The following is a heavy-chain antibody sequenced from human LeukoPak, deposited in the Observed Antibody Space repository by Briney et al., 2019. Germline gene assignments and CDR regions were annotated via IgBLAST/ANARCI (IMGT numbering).Heavy chain of an antibody. Sequence: PGGSLRLSCAASGFTFSTYAMSWVRQAPGKGLEWVSTISNSGGSTYYADSVKGRFTISRDKSKNTLYLQMNSLRAEDTAVYYCAKESAEVVSTHDYWGQGTLVTVSP. D-gene: IGHD2-15*01. CDR1: GFTFSTYA. J-gene: IGHJ4*02. CDR2: ISNSGGST. V-gene: IGHV3-23*01. CDR3: AKESAEVVSTHDY.